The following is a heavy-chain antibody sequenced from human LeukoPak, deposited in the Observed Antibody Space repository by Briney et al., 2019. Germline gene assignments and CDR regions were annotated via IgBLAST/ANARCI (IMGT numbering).Heavy chain of an antibody. CDR3: ARGDYDLLTGDPTPLFQH. CDR1: GGSISGYY. CDR2: IYYSGST. D-gene: IGHD3-9*01. J-gene: IGHJ1*01. V-gene: IGHV4-59*01. Sequence: SETLSLTCTVSGGSISGYYWSWIRQPPGKGLEYIGYIYYSGSTNYNPSLKSRVTISLDTSMHQFSLNLTSVTAADTAMYYCARGDYDLLTGDPTPLFQHRGQGTQVTVSS.